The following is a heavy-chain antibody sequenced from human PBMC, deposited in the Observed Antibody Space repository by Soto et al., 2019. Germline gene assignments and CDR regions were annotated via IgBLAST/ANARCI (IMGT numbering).Heavy chain of an antibody. D-gene: IGHD3-9*01. CDR1: GGTFSSYT. V-gene: IGHV1-69*02. CDR3: ASAYYDILTGYPKVNDY. Sequence: ASVKVSCKASGGTFSSYTISWVRQAPGQGLEWMGRIIPILGIANYAQKFQGRVTITADKSTSTAYMELSSLRSEDTAVYYCASAYYDILTGYPKVNDYWGQGTLVTVSS. CDR2: IIPILGIA. J-gene: IGHJ4*02.